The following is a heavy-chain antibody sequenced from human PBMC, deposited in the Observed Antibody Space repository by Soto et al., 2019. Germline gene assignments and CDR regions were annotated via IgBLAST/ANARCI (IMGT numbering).Heavy chain of an antibody. J-gene: IGHJ3*02. V-gene: IGHV3-33*01. D-gene: IGHD1-26*01. CDR3: ARATSGSFDALDM. Sequence: QVQLVESGGGVVQPGRSLRLSCAASGFTFGIYGMHWVRQAPGKGLEWVAVIWYDGSIKYHADSVKGRFTIYRDNSKNTVYLQMNSLRDEDTAVYYCARATSGSFDALDMWGQGTMVTVSS. CDR2: IWYDGSIK. CDR1: GFTFGIYG.